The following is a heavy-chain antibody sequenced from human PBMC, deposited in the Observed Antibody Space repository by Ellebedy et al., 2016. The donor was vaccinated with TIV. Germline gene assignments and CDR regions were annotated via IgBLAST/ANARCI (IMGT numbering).Heavy chain of an antibody. J-gene: IGHJ1*01. CDR3: ARDRDIRSSSDFQH. CDR2: IGTYEGNT. CDR1: GYTFTTYG. D-gene: IGHD6-6*01. V-gene: IGHV1-18*04. Sequence: AASVKVSCKASGYTFTTYGIAWVRQAPGQGPEWMGWIGTYEGNTKYAQKLQGRVTMTTDTSTTTGYMELRSLRSDDTALYYCARDRDIRSSSDFQHWGQGTLVTVSS.